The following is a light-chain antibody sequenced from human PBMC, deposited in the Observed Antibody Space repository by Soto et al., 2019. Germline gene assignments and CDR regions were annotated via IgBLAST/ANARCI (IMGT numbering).Light chain of an antibody. Sequence: EIVLTQSPVTLSLSPGEGATLSCKASQSISIDLAGYQQKPGQVPRLLIYDASSRATGIPGRFTGSGSGTDFTLTISSLEPEDFAVYYCQQRGNWPRTWAFGQGTKVEV. J-gene: IGKJ1*01. V-gene: IGKV3-11*01. CDR1: QSISID. CDR2: DAS. CDR3: QQRGNWPRTWA.